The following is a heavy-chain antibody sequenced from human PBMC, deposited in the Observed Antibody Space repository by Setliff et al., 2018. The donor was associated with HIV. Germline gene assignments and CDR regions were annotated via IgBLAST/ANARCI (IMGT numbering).Heavy chain of an antibody. J-gene: IGHJ4*02. V-gene: IGHV3-7*01. CDR1: GFTFSTYW. Sequence: AGGSLRLSCAASGFTFSTYWMSWVRQAPGKGLEWVANINQDGNEKYYVGSIKGRFTISRDNAKNTLYLQMNSLRAEDTAVYYCAKDLYSSGWYVLDYWGQGTLVTVPQ. D-gene: IGHD6-19*01. CDR3: AKDLYSSGWYVLDY. CDR2: INQDGNEK.